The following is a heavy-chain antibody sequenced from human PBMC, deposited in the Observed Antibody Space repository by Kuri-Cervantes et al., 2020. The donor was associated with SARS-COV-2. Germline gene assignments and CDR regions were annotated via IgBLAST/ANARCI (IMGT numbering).Heavy chain of an antibody. D-gene: IGHD4-17*01. J-gene: IGHJ4*02. V-gene: IGHV4-39*07. CDR1: GGSIGSYY. CDR3: ARDSYGDYIPWDDY. Sequence: SETLSLTCTVSGGSIGSYYWGWIRQPPGKGLEWNGTVYYSGSTYYSPSLRSRVTISVDTSKNQFSLKLRSVTAADTAVYYCARDSYGDYIPWDDYWGQGTLVTVSS. CDR2: VYYSGST.